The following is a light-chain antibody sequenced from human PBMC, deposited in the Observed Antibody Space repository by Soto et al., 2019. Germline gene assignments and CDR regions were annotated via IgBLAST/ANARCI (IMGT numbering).Light chain of an antibody. CDR3: QSYDSSLSGSVV. CDR2: GNN. V-gene: IGLV1-40*01. J-gene: IGLJ2*01. Sequence: QAVVTQPPSVSGAPGQRVTISCTGSSSNIGAGFDVQWYQQLPGTAPKLLIYGNNNRPSGVPDRFSGSKSGTSASLAITGLQADDEADYHCQSYDSSLSGSVVFGGGTKVTVL. CDR1: SSNIGAGFD.